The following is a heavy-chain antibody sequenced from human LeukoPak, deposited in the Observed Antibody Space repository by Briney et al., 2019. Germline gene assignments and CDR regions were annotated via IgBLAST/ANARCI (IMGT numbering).Heavy chain of an antibody. CDR3: AKHNYDFWSGPPLFDV. Sequence: GGSLRLSCAASGFTVSSNYMSWVRQAPGKGLEWVSVIYSGGSTYYADSVKGRFTISRDNSKNTLYLQMNSLRAEDTAVYYCAKHNYDFWSGPPLFDVWGLGTMVTVSS. CDR2: IYSGGST. V-gene: IGHV3-53*01. CDR1: GFTVSSNY. J-gene: IGHJ3*01. D-gene: IGHD3-3*01.